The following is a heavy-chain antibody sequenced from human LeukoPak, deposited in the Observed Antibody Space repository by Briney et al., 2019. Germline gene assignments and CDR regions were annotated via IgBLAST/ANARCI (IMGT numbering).Heavy chain of an antibody. Sequence: GGSLRLSCAASGFTFSSYSMNWVRQAPGKGLEWVSSISSSSSYIYYADSGKGRFTISRDNAKNSLYLQMNSLRAEDTAVYYCARESPSWSVDYWGQGTLVTVSS. J-gene: IGHJ4*02. CDR1: GFTFSSYS. D-gene: IGHD2-2*01. V-gene: IGHV3-21*01. CDR2: ISSSSSYI. CDR3: ARESPSWSVDY.